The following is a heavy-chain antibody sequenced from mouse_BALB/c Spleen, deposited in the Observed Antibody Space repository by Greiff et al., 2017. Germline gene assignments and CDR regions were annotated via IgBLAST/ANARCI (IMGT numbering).Heavy chain of an antibody. J-gene: IGHJ2*01. V-gene: IGHV2-6-7*01. CDR3: ARDLGYDPYYFDY. CDR2: IWGDGST. Sequence: QVQLKESGPGLVAPSQSLSITCTVSGFSLTGYGVNWVRQPPGKGLEWLGMIWGDGSTDYNSALKSRLSISKDNSKSQVFLKMNSLQTDDTARYYCARDLGYDPYYFDYWGQGTTLTVSS. D-gene: IGHD2-3*01. CDR1: GFSLTGYG.